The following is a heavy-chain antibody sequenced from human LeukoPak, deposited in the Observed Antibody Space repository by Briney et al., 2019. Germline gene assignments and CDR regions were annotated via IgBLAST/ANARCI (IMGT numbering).Heavy chain of an antibody. Sequence: SETLSLTCTVSGGSISSYYWSWIRQPPGKGLEWIGSIYYSGSTSYNPSLKSRLTISVDTSKNQFSLKLSSVTAADTAVYYCARSGYSSTWYRYRFDYWGQGTLVTVSS. J-gene: IGHJ4*02. CDR3: ARSGYSSTWYRYRFDY. CDR2: IYYSGST. CDR1: GGSISSYY. V-gene: IGHV4-59*05. D-gene: IGHD6-13*01.